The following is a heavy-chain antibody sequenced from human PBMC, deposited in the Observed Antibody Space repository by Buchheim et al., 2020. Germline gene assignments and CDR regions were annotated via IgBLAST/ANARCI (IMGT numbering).Heavy chain of an antibody. CDR2: ISGSGGGT. V-gene: IGHV3-23*04. Sequence: EVQLVESGGGLEKPGGSLRLSCVVSGLTFNKAWLSWVRQAPGKGLEWVSGISGSGGGTYYADSVKGRFTISRDNSKNTLYLQMNSLRVEDTAVYYCAKEIVGATVDSWGQGTL. CDR1: GLTFNKAW. CDR3: AKEIVGATVDS. J-gene: IGHJ4*02. D-gene: IGHD1-26*01.